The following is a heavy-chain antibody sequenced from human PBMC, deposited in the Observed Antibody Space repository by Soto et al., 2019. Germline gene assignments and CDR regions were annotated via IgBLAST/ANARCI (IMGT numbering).Heavy chain of an antibody. CDR3: AKDPDDFWSGYCLPPGYCYYYGMDV. CDR1: GFTFSSYG. J-gene: IGHJ6*02. Sequence: QVQLVESGGGVVQPGRSLRLSCAASGFTFSSYGMHWVRQAPGKGLEWVAVISYDGSNKYYADSVKGRFTISRDNHKNPLYLQMNSLRAEDTAVYYCAKDPDDFWSGYCLPPGYCYYYGMDVWGQGTTVTVSS. D-gene: IGHD3-3*01. CDR2: ISYDGSNK. V-gene: IGHV3-30*18.